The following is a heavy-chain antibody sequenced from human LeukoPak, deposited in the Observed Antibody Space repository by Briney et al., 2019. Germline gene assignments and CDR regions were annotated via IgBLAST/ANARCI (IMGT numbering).Heavy chain of an antibody. CDR2: IIPILGIA. V-gene: IGHV1-69*02. Sequence: GASVKVSCKASGGTFSSYTISWVRQAPGQGLEWMGRIIPILGIANYAQKFQGRVTITADKSTSTAYMELSSLRSGDTAVYYCARARTGTTDYYYYYMDVWGKGTTVTVSS. CDR1: GGTFSSYT. D-gene: IGHD1-7*01. J-gene: IGHJ6*03. CDR3: ARARTGTTDYYYYYMDV.